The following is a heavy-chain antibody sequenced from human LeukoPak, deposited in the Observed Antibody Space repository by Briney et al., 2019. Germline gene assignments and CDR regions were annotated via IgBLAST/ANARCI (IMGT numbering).Heavy chain of an antibody. CDR3: ARDRGGQLGYCSSTSCNELYY. D-gene: IGHD2-2*01. CDR2: ISGSGGST. CDR1: GFTFSSYA. J-gene: IGHJ4*02. Sequence: GGSLRLSCAASGFTFSSYAMSWVRQAPGKGLEWVSAISGSGGSTYYADSVKGRFTISRDNSKNTLYLQMNSLRAEDTAVYYCARDRGGQLGYCSSTSCNELYYWGLGTLVTVSS. V-gene: IGHV3-23*01.